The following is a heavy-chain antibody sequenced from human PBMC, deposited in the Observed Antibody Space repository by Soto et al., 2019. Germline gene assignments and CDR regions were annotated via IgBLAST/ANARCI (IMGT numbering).Heavy chain of an antibody. D-gene: IGHD5-18*01. CDR3: ARDGGYSYGSDFDY. V-gene: IGHV3-30*03. CDR1: GFTFSSYG. J-gene: IGHJ4*02. Sequence: GGSLRLSCAASGFTFSSYGMHWVRQAPGKGLEWVAVISYDGSNKYYADSVKGRFTISRDNSKNTLYLQMNSLRAGDTAVYYCARDGGYSYGSDFDYWGQGTLVTVSS. CDR2: ISYDGSNK.